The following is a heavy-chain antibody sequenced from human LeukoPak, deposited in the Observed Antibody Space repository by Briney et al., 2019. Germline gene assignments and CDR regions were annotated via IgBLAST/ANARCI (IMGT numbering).Heavy chain of an antibody. V-gene: IGHV3-21*01. CDR1: GFTFSSYS. J-gene: IGHJ4*02. D-gene: IGHD3-3*01. Sequence: GGSLRLSCAASGFTFSSYSMNWVRQAPGKGLEWVSSISSSSSYIYYADSVKGRFTISRDNAKNSLYLQMNSLRAEDTAVYYCAREYYDFWSGYFHRTNYYFDYWGQGTLVTVSS. CDR3: AREYYDFWSGYFHRTNYYFDY. CDR2: ISSSSSYI.